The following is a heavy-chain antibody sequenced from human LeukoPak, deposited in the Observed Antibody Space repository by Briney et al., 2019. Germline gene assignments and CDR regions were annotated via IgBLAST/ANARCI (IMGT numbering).Heavy chain of an antibody. CDR3: ARESYYDSSGPFDY. CDR1: GGSISSYY. CDR2: IYYSGST. J-gene: IGHJ4*02. V-gene: IGHV4-59*01. Sequence: AETLSLTCTVSGGSISSYYWSWIRQPPGKGLEWIGYIYYSGSTNYNPSLKSRVTISVDTSKNQFSLKLSSVTAADTAVYYCARESYYDSSGPFDYWGQGTLVTVSS. D-gene: IGHD3-22*01.